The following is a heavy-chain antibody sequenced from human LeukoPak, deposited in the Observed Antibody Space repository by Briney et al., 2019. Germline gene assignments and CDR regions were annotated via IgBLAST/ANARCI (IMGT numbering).Heavy chain of an antibody. D-gene: IGHD3-16*01. CDR1: GFTVSSNY. J-gene: IGHJ4*02. CDR3: AKDRGWGRLDY. V-gene: IGHV3-53*01. Sequence: GGSLRLSCAASGFTVSSNYMSWVRQAPGKGLEWVSVIYSGGNTYYADSVKGRFTISRDNSKNTLYLQMTSLRAEDTAVYYCAKDRGWGRLDYWGQGTLVTVSS. CDR2: IYSGGNT.